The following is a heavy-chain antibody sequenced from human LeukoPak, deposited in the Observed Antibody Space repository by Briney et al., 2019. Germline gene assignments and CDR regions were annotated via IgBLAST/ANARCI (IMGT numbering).Heavy chain of an antibody. CDR1: GFTFDDYT. D-gene: IGHD2-21*02. CDR2: ISWDGGST. CDR3: AKDTRGSVVTAGYFDY. J-gene: IGHJ4*02. Sequence: GGSLRLSCAASGFTFDDYTMHWVRQAPGKGLEWVSLISWDGGSTYYADSVKGRFTISRDNSKNSQYLQTNSLRTEDTALYYCAKDTRGSVVTAGYFDYWGQGTLVTVSS. V-gene: IGHV3-43*01.